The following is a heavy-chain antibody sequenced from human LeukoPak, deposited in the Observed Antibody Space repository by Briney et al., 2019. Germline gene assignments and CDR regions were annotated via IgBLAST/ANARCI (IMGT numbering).Heavy chain of an antibody. J-gene: IGHJ4*02. V-gene: IGHV4-30-4*01. D-gene: IGHD3-22*01. CDR1: GGSISSGDYY. CDR3: ARGDSSGLELDY. Sequence: PSETLALTCTVSGGSISSGDYYWSWIPQPPGKGLEWIGYNYYSGSTYYNPSLKSRVTISVDTSKNQFSLKLSSVTAADTAVYYRARGDSSGLELDYWGEGTLVTVSS. CDR2: NYYSGST.